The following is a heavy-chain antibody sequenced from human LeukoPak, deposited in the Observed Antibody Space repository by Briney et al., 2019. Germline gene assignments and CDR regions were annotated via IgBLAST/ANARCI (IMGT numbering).Heavy chain of an antibody. V-gene: IGHV3-21*01. CDR1: GFTFSSYS. D-gene: IGHD3-22*01. CDR3: IRDYYDSSGYYMFNYFDY. Sequence: AGGSLRLSCAASGFTFSSYSMNWVRQAPGKGLEWVSSISSSSSYIYYADSVKGRFTISRDNAKNSLYLQMNSLRAEDTAVYYCIRDYYDSSGYYMFNYFDYWGQGTLVTVSS. J-gene: IGHJ4*02. CDR2: ISSSSSYI.